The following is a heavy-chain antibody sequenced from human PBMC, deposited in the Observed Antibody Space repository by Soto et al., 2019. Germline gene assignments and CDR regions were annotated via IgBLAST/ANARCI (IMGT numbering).Heavy chain of an antibody. D-gene: IGHD3-10*01. V-gene: IGHV3-23*01. Sequence: EVQLLESGGGVVQPGGSLILSCAASGFTFSTYAMAWVRQAPGKGLEWVSGISGSGVNTNHADSVKGRFIISRDNSENMVYLQMNSLRAEDTAVYYCACLAWFGDPVPPFDCWGQGTVVTVSS. CDR1: GFTFSTYA. CDR2: ISGSGVNT. CDR3: ACLAWFGDPVPPFDC. J-gene: IGHJ4*02.